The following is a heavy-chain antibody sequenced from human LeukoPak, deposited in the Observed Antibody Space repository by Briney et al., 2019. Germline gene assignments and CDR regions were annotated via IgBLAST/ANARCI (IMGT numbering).Heavy chain of an antibody. CDR1: GYTFTSYD. D-gene: IGHD3-3*01. J-gene: IGHJ6*02. Sequence: GASVKVSCKASGYTFTSYDINWVRQATGQGLEWMGWMNPNSGNTSYAQKFQGRVTMTRNTSISTAYMELSSLRSEDTAVYYCARGPIPINYYDFWSGYYEGMDVWGQGTTVTVSS. V-gene: IGHV1-8*01. CDR2: MNPNSGNT. CDR3: ARGPIPINYYDFWSGYYEGMDV.